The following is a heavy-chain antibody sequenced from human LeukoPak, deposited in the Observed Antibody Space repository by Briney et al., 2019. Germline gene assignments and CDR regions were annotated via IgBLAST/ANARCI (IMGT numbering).Heavy chain of an antibody. CDR2: IIPIFGTA. Sequence: SVKVSCKASGGAFCSYAISWVRQAPGQGLEWMGRIIPIFGTANYAQKFQGRVTITTDESTSTAYMELSSLRSEDTAVYYCARVADRWEPFDYWGQGTLVTVSS. D-gene: IGHD4-23*01. V-gene: IGHV1-69*05. CDR1: GGAFCSYA. CDR3: ARVADRWEPFDY. J-gene: IGHJ4*02.